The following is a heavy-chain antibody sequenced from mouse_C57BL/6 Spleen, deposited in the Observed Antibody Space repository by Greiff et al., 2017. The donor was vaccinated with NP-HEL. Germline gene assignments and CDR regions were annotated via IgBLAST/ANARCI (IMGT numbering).Heavy chain of an antibody. CDR2: IDPETGGT. CDR3: TRCRGIYYSNYGYFDV. D-gene: IGHD2-5*01. Sequence: QVQLQQSGAELVRPGASVTLSCKASGYTFTDYEMHWVKQTPVHGLEWIGAIDPETGGTAYNQKFKGKAILTADKSSSTAYMELRSLTSEDSAVYYCTRCRGIYYSNYGYFDVWGTGTTVTVSS. CDR1: GYTFTDYE. J-gene: IGHJ1*03. V-gene: IGHV1-15*01.